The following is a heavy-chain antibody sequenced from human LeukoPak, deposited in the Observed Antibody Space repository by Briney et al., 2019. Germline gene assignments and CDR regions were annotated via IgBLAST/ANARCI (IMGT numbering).Heavy chain of an antibody. V-gene: IGHV4-34*01. CDR1: GGSFSGYY. J-gene: IGHJ2*01. Sequence: PSETLSLTCAVYGGSFSGYYWSWIRQSPGKGLEWIGEINHSGSTNYNPSLKSRVTISVDTSKNQFSLKLSSVTAADTAVYYCARGLIVGATTGSYRPRHFDLWGRGTLVTVSS. CDR2: INHSGST. D-gene: IGHD1-26*01. CDR3: ARGLIVGATTGSYRPRHFDL.